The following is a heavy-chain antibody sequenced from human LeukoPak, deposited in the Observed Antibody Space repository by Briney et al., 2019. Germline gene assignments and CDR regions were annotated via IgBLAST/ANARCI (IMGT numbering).Heavy chain of an antibody. V-gene: IGHV3-33*01. J-gene: IGHJ4*02. CDR2: IWYDGSNK. CDR3: ARDRGGDGINYYFDY. D-gene: IGHD5-24*01. CDR1: GFTVSSYD. Sequence: GRSLRLSCAASGFTVSSYDMHWVRQAPGKGLEWVAVIWYDGSNKYYADSVKGRFTISRDNSKNTLYLQVNSLRAEDTAVYYCARDRGGDGINYYFDYWGQGTLVTVSS.